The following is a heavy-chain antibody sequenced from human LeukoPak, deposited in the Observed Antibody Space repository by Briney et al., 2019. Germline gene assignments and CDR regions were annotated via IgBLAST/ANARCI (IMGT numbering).Heavy chain of an antibody. V-gene: IGHV1-18*01. CDR1: GYTFTSYG. J-gene: IGHJ5*02. Sequence: ASVKVSCKASGYTFTSYGISWVRQAPGQGLEWMGWISAYNGNTNYAQKLQGRVTMTTDTSTSTAYMELRSLRSDDTAVYYCARDAGTAAGTHTEGWFDPWGQGTLVTVSS. CDR3: ARDAGTAAGTHTEGWFDP. CDR2: ISAYNGNT. D-gene: IGHD6-13*01.